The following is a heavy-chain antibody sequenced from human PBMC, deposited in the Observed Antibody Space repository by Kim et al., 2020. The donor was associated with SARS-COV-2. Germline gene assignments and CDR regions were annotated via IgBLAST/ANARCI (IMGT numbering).Heavy chain of an antibody. D-gene: IGHD2-21*02. J-gene: IGHJ6*01. CDR3: ARVADCGDDCYFFYYYGMDD. CDR2: INTNTGNP. Sequence: ASVKVSCKASGYTFTSYAMNWVRQAPGQGLEWMGWINTNTGNPTYAQGFTGRFVFSLDTSVSTAYMQISSLKAENTAVYYWARVADCGDDCYFFYYYGMDDWGQGTTVTVSS. CDR1: GYTFTSYA. V-gene: IGHV7-4-1*02.